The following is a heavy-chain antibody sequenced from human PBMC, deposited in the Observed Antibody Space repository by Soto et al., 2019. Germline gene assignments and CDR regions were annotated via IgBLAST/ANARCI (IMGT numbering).Heavy chain of an antibody. CDR2: ISSSSSYI. Sequence: PGGSLRLSCAASGFTFSSYSMNWVRQAPGKGLEWVSSISSSSSYIYYADSVKGRFTISRDNAKNSLYLQMNSLKAEDTAVYYCARDSSIAARPPWFDPWGQGTLVTVSS. J-gene: IGHJ5*02. CDR3: ARDSSIAARPPWFDP. CDR1: GFTFSSYS. D-gene: IGHD6-6*01. V-gene: IGHV3-21*01.